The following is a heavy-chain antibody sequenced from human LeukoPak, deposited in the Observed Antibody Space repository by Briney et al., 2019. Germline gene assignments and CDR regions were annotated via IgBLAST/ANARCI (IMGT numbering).Heavy chain of an antibody. Sequence: GTSVKVSCKTSGFTFTSSAVQWVRQARGQRLEWIGWIVVGSGNTNCAQKFQGRATITRDMSTSTAYMELSSLRSEDTAVYYCAVHPGFSTWTAHRGILDYWGQGTLVTVSS. J-gene: IGHJ4*02. CDR3: AVHPGFSTWTAHRGILDY. D-gene: IGHD3-3*02. V-gene: IGHV1-58*01. CDR2: IVVGSGNT. CDR1: GFTFTSSA.